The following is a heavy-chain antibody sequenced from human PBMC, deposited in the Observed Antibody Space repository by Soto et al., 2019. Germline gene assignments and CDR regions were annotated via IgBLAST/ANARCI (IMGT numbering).Heavy chain of an antibody. Sequence: EVQLVESGGGLVQPGRSLRLSCAASGFTFDDYAMHWVRQAPGKGLEWVSGISWNSGSIRYADSVKGRFTISRGNAKNSLYLQMNSLIVEDTALYYCAKDRRGVSYDAFEIWGQGTMVTVSS. CDR3: AKDRRGVSYDAFEI. CDR2: ISWNSGSI. J-gene: IGHJ3*02. CDR1: GFTFDDYA. V-gene: IGHV3-9*01. D-gene: IGHD3-10*01.